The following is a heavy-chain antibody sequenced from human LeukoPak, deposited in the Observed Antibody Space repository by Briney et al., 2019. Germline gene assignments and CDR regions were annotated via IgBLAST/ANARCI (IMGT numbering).Heavy chain of an antibody. CDR3: ARGHVAQWFGELLYPPFFDY. J-gene: IGHJ4*02. V-gene: IGHV4-34*01. CDR1: GGSFSGYY. Sequence: SETLSLTCAVYGGSFSGYYWSWIRQPPGKGLEWIGEINHSGSTDYSPSLKSRVTISVDTSKNQFSLKLSSVTAADTAVYYCARGHVAQWFGELLYPPFFDYWGQGILVTVSS. D-gene: IGHD3-10*01. CDR2: INHSGST.